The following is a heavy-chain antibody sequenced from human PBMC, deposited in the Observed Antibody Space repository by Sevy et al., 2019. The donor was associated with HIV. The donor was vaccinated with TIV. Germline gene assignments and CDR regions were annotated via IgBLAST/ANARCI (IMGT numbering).Heavy chain of an antibody. J-gene: IGHJ4*02. CDR2: IWYDGTNR. CDR1: GFSISGYG. V-gene: IGHV3-33*01. CDR3: AREDIRVAGIGYYFHS. Sequence: GGSLRLSCAASGFSISGYGMHWVRQAPGKGLEWVAVIWYDGTNRKYADSGKGRFTISRDNSKNTLYLQMNSLSVEDTAVYYCAREDIRVAGIGYYFHSWGQGTLVTVSS. D-gene: IGHD6-19*01.